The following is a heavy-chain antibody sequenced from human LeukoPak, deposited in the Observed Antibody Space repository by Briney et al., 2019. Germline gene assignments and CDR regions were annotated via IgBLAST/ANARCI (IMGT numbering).Heavy chain of an antibody. Sequence: GRSLRLSCAAPGFTLSSYAMPWVRQAPGKGLETVALISYHGDITYYADSVKGRFTLSRDNSKTTLFLQLNSLRAEDTAVYYCARDSTYYYDSGSSGPHYFDFWGQGTLVTASS. CDR3: ARDSTYYYDSGSSGPHYFDF. V-gene: IGHV3-30*01. J-gene: IGHJ4*02. D-gene: IGHD3-10*01. CDR2: ISYHGDIT. CDR1: GFTLSSYA.